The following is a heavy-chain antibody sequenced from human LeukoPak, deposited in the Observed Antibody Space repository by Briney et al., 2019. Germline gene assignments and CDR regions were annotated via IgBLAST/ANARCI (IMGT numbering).Heavy chain of an antibody. J-gene: IGHJ4*02. V-gene: IGHV4-34*01. Sequence: PSETLSLTCAVSGVSFDDYYWSWIRQPPGKGLEWIGEVNHSGYTNDNPSLKSRVTISVDTSKNQFSLRLRSVTAADTAVYFCARMTTGHDFWGQGTLVTVSS. CDR1: GVSFDDYY. CDR3: ARMTTGHDF. D-gene: IGHD4-17*01. CDR2: VNHSGYT.